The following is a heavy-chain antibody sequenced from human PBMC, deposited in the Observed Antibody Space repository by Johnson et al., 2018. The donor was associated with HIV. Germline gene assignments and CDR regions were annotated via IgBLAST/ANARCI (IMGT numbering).Heavy chain of an antibody. CDR2: ISYDGSNK. CDR1: GFTFSSYA. V-gene: IGHV3-30-3*01. CDR3: ARVPNDAFDI. Sequence: QMLLVESGGGVVKPGRSLRLSCAASGFTFSSYAMHWVRQAPGKGLEWVAVISYDGSNKYYADSVKGRFTISRDNSKNTLYLQMNSLRAEDTAVYYCARVPNDAFDIWGQGTMVTVSS. J-gene: IGHJ3*02.